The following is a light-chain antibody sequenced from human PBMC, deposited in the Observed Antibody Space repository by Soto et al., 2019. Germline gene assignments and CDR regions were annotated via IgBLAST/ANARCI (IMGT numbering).Light chain of an antibody. V-gene: IGKV1-5*03. CDR2: RAS. CDR1: PIINTG. CDR3: QQYETYSCI. Sequence: GARVTITCRASPIINTGLAWYKQKPGKAPKLVIYRASTLLNGVPSRFSGSGSGTEFTLTISSLQPDDFSIYYCQQYETYSCIFGPGTKVDL. J-gene: IGKJ3*01.